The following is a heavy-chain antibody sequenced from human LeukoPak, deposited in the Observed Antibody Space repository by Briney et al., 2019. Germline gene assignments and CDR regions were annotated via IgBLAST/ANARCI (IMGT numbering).Heavy chain of an antibody. CDR2: MNPNSGNT. Sequence: ASVKVSCKASGYTFTSYYMHWVRQATGQGLEWMGWMNPNSGNTGYAQKFQGRVTMTRNTSISTAYMELSSLRSEDTAVYYCARESEQWLADAFDIWGQGTMVTVSS. CDR1: GYTFTSYY. CDR3: ARESEQWLADAFDI. J-gene: IGHJ3*02. D-gene: IGHD6-19*01. V-gene: IGHV1-8*02.